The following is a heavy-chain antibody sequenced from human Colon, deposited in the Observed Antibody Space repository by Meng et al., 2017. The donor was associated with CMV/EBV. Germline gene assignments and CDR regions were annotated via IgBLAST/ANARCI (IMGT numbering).Heavy chain of an antibody. D-gene: IGHD3-16*01. CDR2: ITASGAST. V-gene: IGHV3-23*01. CDR3: AKNWGNDF. CDR1: GFTFSSYG. Sequence: QRCESGGGVVPPGGTLRLSCAASGFTFSSYGMNWVRHAPGKGLECVSGITASGASTYYADSVKGRFTISRDNSKNTLYLQRNSLRADDTAVYYCAKNWGNDFWGQGTLVTVSS. J-gene: IGHJ4*02.